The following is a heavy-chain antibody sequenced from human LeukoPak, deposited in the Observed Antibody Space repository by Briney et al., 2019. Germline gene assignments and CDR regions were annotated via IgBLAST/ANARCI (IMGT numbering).Heavy chain of an antibody. CDR3: ATGLITGTTNYYYYYMDV. CDR1: GYTFTGYY. J-gene: IGHJ6*03. D-gene: IGHD1-7*01. Sequence: ASVKVSCKASGYTFTGYYMHWVRQAPGQGLEWMGWINPNSGGTNYAQKFQGRVTMTRDTSISTAYMELSRLRSDDTAVYYCATGLITGTTNYYYYYMDVWGKGATVTVSS. V-gene: IGHV1-2*02. CDR2: INPNSGGT.